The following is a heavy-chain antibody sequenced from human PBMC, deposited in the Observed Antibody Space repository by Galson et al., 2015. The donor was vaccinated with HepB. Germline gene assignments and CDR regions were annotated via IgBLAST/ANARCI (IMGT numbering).Heavy chain of an antibody. CDR3: ARGARWELRGGAGVDV. J-gene: IGHJ6*02. D-gene: IGHD1-26*01. V-gene: IGHV1-46*03. Sequence: SVKVSCKASGYTFTSYYMHWVRQAPGQGLEWMGIINPSGGSTSYAQKFQGRVTMTRDTSTGTVYMELSSLRSEDTAVYYCARGARWELRGGAGVDVWGQGTTVTVSS. CDR2: INPSGGST. CDR1: GYTFTSYY.